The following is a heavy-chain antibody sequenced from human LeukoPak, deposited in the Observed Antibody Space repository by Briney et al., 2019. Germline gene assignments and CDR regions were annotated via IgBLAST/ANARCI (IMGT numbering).Heavy chain of an antibody. CDR2: IYPGDSDT. CDR1: GSTFTSHW. Sequence: GASLQISCKGSGSTFTSHWIGGVRQLPGKGVEGMGIIYPGDSDTKYSPSFQGQVTISADKSISTAYLQWSSLKASDTAIYYCARLGYCSSASCYYGMDVWGQGTTVTVSS. D-gene: IGHD2-2*01. J-gene: IGHJ6*02. V-gene: IGHV5-51*01. CDR3: ARLGYCSSASCYYGMDV.